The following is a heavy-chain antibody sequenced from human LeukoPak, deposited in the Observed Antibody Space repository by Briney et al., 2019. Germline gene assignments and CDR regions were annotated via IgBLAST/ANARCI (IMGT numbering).Heavy chain of an antibody. J-gene: IGHJ4*02. CDR1: GFTFSSYS. D-gene: IGHD3-3*01. CDR3: AGGSLEWLFYLDY. Sequence: GGSLRLSCAASGFTFSSYSMNWVRQAPGKGLEWVSYISSSSSSTIYYADSVKGRFTISRDNAKNSLYLQMNSLRDEDTAVYYCAGGSLEWLFYLDYWGQGTLVTVSS. V-gene: IGHV3-48*02. CDR2: ISSSSSSTI.